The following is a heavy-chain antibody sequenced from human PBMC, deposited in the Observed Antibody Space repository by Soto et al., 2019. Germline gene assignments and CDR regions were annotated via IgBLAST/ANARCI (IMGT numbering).Heavy chain of an antibody. D-gene: IGHD5-18*01. J-gene: IGHJ5*02. V-gene: IGHV3-48*01. CDR3: ARDRPQGLWWWFDP. Sequence: EVQLVESGGGLVQPGGSLRLSCAASGFTFSSYSMNWVRQAPGKGLEWVSYISSSSSTIYYADSVKGRFTISRDNAKNSLYLQMNSLRAEDTAVYYCARDRPQGLWWWFDPWGQGTLVTVSS. CDR2: ISSSSSTI. CDR1: GFTFSSYS.